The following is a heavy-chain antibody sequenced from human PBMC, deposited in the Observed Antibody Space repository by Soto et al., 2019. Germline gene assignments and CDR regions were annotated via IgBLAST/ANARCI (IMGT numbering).Heavy chain of an antibody. CDR3: ARGGGIAVAFDY. Sequence: TSETLSLTCTVSGGSISSYYWSWIRQPPGKGLEWIGYIYYSGSANYNPSLKSRVTISVDTSKNQFSLKLSSVTAADTAVHYCARGGGIAVAFDYWGQGTLVTVSS. J-gene: IGHJ4*02. D-gene: IGHD6-19*01. CDR2: IYYSGSA. V-gene: IGHV4-59*01. CDR1: GGSISSYY.